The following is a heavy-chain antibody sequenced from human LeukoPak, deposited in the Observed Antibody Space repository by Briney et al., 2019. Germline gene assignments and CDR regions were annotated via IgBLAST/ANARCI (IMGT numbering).Heavy chain of an antibody. Sequence: SGPTLVKPTQTLTLTCTFSGFSLSTSGVGVGWIRQPPGKALEWLALIYWNDDKRYSPSLKSRLTITKDTSKNQVVLTMTNMDPVDTATYYCAHRLAYYDSSGYYYAFAFDYWGQGTLATVSS. CDR3: AHRLAYYDSSGYYYAFAFDY. J-gene: IGHJ4*02. CDR1: GFSLSTSGVG. D-gene: IGHD3-22*01. V-gene: IGHV2-5*01. CDR2: IYWNDDK.